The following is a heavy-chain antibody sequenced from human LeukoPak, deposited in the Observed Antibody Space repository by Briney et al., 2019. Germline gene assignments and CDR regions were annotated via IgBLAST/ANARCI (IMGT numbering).Heavy chain of an antibody. D-gene: IGHD6-13*01. CDR3: TRDPSTAADDWYFDL. CDR2: IYYTGST. CDR1: GGSISSYY. Sequence: PSETLSLTCTVSGGSISSYYWSWMRQPPGKGLKWIGYIYYTGSTNYNPSLKGRVTISVDTSKDQFSLRLSSVTAADTAVYFCTRDPSTAADDWYFDLWGRGTLVTVSS. J-gene: IGHJ2*01. V-gene: IGHV4-59*01.